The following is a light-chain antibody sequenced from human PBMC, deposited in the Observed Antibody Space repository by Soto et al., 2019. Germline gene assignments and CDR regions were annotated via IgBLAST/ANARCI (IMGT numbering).Light chain of an antibody. V-gene: IGLV2-23*03. J-gene: IGLJ2*01. CDR2: EGS. CDR3: CSYAGSSTFVV. Sequence: QSALTQPASVSGSPGQSITISCTGTSSDVGKYNLVSWYQQHPGKAPKLMIYEGSQRPSGVSNRLSGSKSGNTASLTISGLQTEDEADYYCCSYAGSSTFVVFGGGTQLAVL. CDR1: SSDVGKYNL.